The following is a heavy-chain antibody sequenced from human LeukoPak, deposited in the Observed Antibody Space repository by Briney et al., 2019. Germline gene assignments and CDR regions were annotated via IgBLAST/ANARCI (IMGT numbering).Heavy chain of an antibody. Sequence: GGSLRLSCAASGFTFSSYSMNWVRQAPGKGLEWVSAISGSGGSTYYADSVKGRFTISRDNSKNTLYLQMNSLRAEDTAVYYCAKNPSYGEPHWYFDLWGRGTLVTVSS. CDR2: ISGSGGST. J-gene: IGHJ2*01. CDR1: GFTFSSYS. V-gene: IGHV3-23*01. CDR3: AKNPSYGEPHWYFDL. D-gene: IGHD4-17*01.